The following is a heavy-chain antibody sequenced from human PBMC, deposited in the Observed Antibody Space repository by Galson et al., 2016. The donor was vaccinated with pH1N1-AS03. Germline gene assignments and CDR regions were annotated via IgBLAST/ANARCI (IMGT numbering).Heavy chain of an antibody. CDR2: IHYSGST. CDR3: AKEWSAFDL. J-gene: IGHJ3*01. D-gene: IGHD3-3*01. Sequence: SETLSLTCSVSGGSISTYYWSWIRQPPGEGLEWIGFIHYSGSTSYSPSLKSRVTISVDASKNQLSLKLSSVTAADTAIYYCAKEWSAFDLWGQGTMVTVSS. V-gene: IGHV4-59*01. CDR1: GGSISTYY.